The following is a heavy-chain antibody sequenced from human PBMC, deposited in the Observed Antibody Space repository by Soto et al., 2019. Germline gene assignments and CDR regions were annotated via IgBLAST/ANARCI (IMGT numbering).Heavy chain of an antibody. CDR1: GGSISSGGYY. CDR3: ARVYSSGGWFDP. D-gene: IGHD6-25*01. Sequence: KPSETLSLTCTVSGGSISSGGYYWSWIRQHPGKGLEWIGYIYYSGSTYYNPSLKSRVTISVDTSKNQFSLKLSSVTAADTAVYYCARVYSSGGWFDPWGQGTLVTVSS. J-gene: IGHJ5*02. CDR2: IYYSGST. V-gene: IGHV4-31*03.